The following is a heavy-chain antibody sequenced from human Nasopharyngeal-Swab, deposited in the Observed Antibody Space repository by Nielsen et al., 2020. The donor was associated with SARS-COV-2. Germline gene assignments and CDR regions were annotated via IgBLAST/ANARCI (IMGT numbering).Heavy chain of an antibody. J-gene: IGHJ4*02. Sequence: ESLKISYAASGFTISTYWMHWVRQAPGKGLVWVSRINRDGSSTSYAESLKGRFTISRENAKNTLYLQMNSLRVEDTAVYYCARETAVAGDYYCDYWGQGTLVAVSS. CDR3: ARETAVAGDYYCDY. D-gene: IGHD6-19*01. V-gene: IGHV3-74*01. CDR2: INRDGSST. CDR1: GFTISTYW.